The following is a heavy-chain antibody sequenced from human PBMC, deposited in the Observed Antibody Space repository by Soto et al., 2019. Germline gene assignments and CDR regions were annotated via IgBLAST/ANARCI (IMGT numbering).Heavy chain of an antibody. D-gene: IGHD3-3*01. CDR2: IYYSGST. CDR1: GGSISSSSYY. Sequence: SETLSLTCTVSGGSISSSSYYWGWIRQPPGKGLEWIGSIYYSGSTYYNPSLKSRVTISVDTSKNQFSLKLSSVTAADTAVYYCAMLSYDFWRGYYFDYWGQGTLVTVSS. V-gene: IGHV4-39*01. J-gene: IGHJ4*02. CDR3: AMLSYDFWRGYYFDY.